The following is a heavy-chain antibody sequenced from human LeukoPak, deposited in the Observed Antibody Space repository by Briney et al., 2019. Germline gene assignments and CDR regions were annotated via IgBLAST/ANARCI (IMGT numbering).Heavy chain of an antibody. Sequence: SETLSLTCAVSGGSISSSNWWSWVRQPPGKGLEWIGEIYHSGSTNYNPSLKSRVTISVDKSKNQFSLKLSSVTAADTAVYYCARVTYYYDSSGSGDPFDIWGQGTMVTVSS. CDR1: GGSISSSNW. CDR3: ARVTYYYDSSGSGDPFDI. CDR2: IYHSGST. V-gene: IGHV4-4*02. D-gene: IGHD3-22*01. J-gene: IGHJ3*02.